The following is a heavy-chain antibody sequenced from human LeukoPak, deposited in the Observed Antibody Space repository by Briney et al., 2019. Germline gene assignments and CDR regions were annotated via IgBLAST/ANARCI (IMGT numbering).Heavy chain of an antibody. Sequence: SETLSLTCAVSGGSISSSNWWSWVRQPPGKGLEWIGEIYHSGSTNYNPSLKSRVTISVDKSKNQFSLKLSSVTAADTAVYYCARVGVSSSWGGWYWGQGTLVTVSS. V-gene: IGHV4-4*02. D-gene: IGHD6-13*01. J-gene: IGHJ4*02. CDR2: IYHSGST. CDR3: ARVGVSSSWGGWY. CDR1: GGSISSSNW.